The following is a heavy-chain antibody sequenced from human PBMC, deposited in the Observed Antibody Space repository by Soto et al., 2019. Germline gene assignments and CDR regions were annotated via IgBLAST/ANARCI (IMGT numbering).Heavy chain of an antibody. CDR3: AKLQMCEYSSSCGPYYFDY. J-gene: IGHJ4*02. Sequence: PGGSLSLSCAASGFTFRSYGMHWVRPAPGKGLEWVAVISYDGSNKYYADSVKGRFTISRDNSKNTLYLQMNSLRAEDTAVYYCAKLQMCEYSSSCGPYYFDYWGQGTLVTVSS. V-gene: IGHV3-30*18. CDR1: GFTFRSYG. CDR2: ISYDGSNK. D-gene: IGHD6-13*01.